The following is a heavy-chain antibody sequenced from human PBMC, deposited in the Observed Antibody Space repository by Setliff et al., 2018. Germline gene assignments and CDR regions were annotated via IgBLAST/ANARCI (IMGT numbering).Heavy chain of an antibody. CDR1: GYALTELS. CDR2: FDPEDGET. J-gene: IGHJ4*02. Sequence: ASVKVSCKVSGYALTELSMHWVRQAPGKGLEWMGGFDPEDGETIYAQKFQGRVTMTEDTSTDTAYMELSSLRSEDTAVYYCATQPLQWELLGFDYWGQGTLVTVSS. D-gene: IGHD1-26*01. V-gene: IGHV1-24*01. CDR3: ATQPLQWELLGFDY.